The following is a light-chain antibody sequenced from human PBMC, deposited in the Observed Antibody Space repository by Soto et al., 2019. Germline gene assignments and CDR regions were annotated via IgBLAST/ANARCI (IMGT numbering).Light chain of an antibody. CDR3: RQYGSSPSYT. CDR1: QSVSSSSY. V-gene: IGKV3-20*01. Sequence: EIVLTQSPGTLSLSPGERATLSCRASQSVSSSSYLAWYQQKPGQAPRLLIYGASSRATGIPDRFSGSGSATDFTLTIGRLEPEDFAVYYCRQYGSSPSYTFGQGTKLEIK. J-gene: IGKJ2*01. CDR2: GAS.